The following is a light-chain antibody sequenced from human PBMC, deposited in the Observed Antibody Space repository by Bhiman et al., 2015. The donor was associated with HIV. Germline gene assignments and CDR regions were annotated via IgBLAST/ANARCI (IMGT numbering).Light chain of an antibody. V-gene: IGLV3-21*04. CDR3: HVWDSSGDQWV. CDR2: YNV. CDR1: NIGSQS. Sequence: SYELTQPPSVSVAPGQTARITCGGENIGSQSVHWYQLRPGQAPVLVISYNVDRPSGIPERFSGSNAGNTATLTISRVEAGDEADYYCHVWDSSGDQWVFGGGTKLAVL. J-gene: IGLJ3*02.